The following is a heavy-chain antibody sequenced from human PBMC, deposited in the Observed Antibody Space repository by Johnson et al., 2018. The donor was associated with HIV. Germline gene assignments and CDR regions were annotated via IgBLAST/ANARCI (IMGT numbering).Heavy chain of an antibody. CDR2: IQYDGSNK. Sequence: QVQLVESGGGVVQPGRSLRLSCAASGFSFSTYNMHWVRHAPGRGLEWVAFIQYDGSNKYYADSVKGRFTISRDNSKNTLYLQMNSLRAEDTAVYYCARDSARTYYYGSGSPPSAFDIWGQGTMVTVSS. CDR3: ARDSARTYYYGSGSPPSAFDI. CDR1: GFSFSTYN. J-gene: IGHJ3*02. D-gene: IGHD3-10*01. V-gene: IGHV3-33*08.